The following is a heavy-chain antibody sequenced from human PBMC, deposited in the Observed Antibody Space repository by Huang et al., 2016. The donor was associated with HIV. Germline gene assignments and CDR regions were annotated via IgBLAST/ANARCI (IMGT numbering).Heavy chain of an antibody. J-gene: IGHJ3*02. CDR3: ARHFSYYDSSGYTPWDAFDI. CDR2: IYYSGST. Sequence: QLQLQGSGPGLVKPSETLSLTCTVSGGSITSSSYYWGWIRQPPGKGLEWVGIIYYSGSTDDNPSIKSRVTVSVDTSKNQFSLKLSSVTAADTAVYYCARHFSYYDSSGYTPWDAFDIWGQGTMVTVSS. D-gene: IGHD3-22*01. V-gene: IGHV4-39*01. CDR1: GGSITSSSYY.